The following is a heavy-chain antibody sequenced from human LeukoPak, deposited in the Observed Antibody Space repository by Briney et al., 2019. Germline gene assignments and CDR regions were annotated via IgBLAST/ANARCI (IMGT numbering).Heavy chain of an antibody. V-gene: IGHV4-59*08. D-gene: IGHD2-15*01. CDR2: IYYSGST. J-gene: IGHJ4*02. CDR3: ARQGGPQAIFDY. Sequence: PSETLSLTCTVSGGSISSYYWSWIRQPPGKGLEWIGYIYYSGSTNYNPSLKNRVTISVDTSKNQFSLKLSSVTAADTAVYYCARQGGPQAIFDYWGQGTLVTVSS. CDR1: GGSISSYY.